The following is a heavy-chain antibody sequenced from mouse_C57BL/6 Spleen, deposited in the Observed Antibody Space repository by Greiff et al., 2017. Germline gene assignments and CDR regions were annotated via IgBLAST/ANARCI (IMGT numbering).Heavy chain of an antibody. CDR2: IYPGSGST. D-gene: IGHD1-1*01. J-gene: IGHJ1*03. CDR3: ARSPLITTVVPWYFDV. Sequence: QVQLQQPGAELVKPGASVKMSCKASGYTFTSYWITWVKQRPGQGLEWIGDIYPGSGSTNYNEKFKSKATLTVDTSSSTAYMQLSSLTSEDSAVYYCARSPLITTVVPWYFDVWGTGTTVTVSS. V-gene: IGHV1-55*01. CDR1: GYTFTSYW.